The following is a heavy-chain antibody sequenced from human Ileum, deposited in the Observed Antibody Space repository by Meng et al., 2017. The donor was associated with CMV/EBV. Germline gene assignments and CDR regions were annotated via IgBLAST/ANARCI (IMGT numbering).Heavy chain of an antibody. J-gene: IGHJ5*02. D-gene: IGHD5-18*01. CDR1: GFTFSSYA. CDR3: AKPFGGYSSRNFDP. V-gene: IGHV3-23*04. CDR2: ISGSGGST. Sequence: GRRVWLRGGVVRPGGSLRCSCAASGFTFSSYAMSWVRQAPGKGLEWVSAISGSGGSTYYADSVKGRFTISRDNSKNTLYLQMNSLRAEDTAVYYCAKPFGGYSSRNFDPWGQGTLVTVSS.